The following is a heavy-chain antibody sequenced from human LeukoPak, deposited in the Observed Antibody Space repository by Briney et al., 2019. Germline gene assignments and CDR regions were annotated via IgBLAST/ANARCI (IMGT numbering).Heavy chain of an antibody. V-gene: IGHV3-23*01. Sequence: GGSLRLSCAASGFTFSSYAMSWVRQAPGKGLEWVSAISGSGGSTYYADSVKGRFAISRDNSKNTLYLQMNSLRAEDTAVHYCAKQEKRVTTPPNYWGQGTLVTVSS. J-gene: IGHJ4*02. CDR2: ISGSGGST. D-gene: IGHD4-17*01. CDR3: AKQEKRVTTPPNY. CDR1: GFTFSSYA.